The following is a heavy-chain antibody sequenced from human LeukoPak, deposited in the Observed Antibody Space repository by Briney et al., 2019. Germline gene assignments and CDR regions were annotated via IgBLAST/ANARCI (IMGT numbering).Heavy chain of an antibody. CDR2: INPNSRGT. D-gene: IGHD3-3*01. Sequence: ASVKVSCKAPGYTFTGDYIHWVRQAPGQGLEYMGWINPNSRGTNYVQKFQGRVTLTRDTSISTAYMELTRLRSDDTAVYYCVRGGFWSGYPASYYMDVWGTGTTVTVSS. CDR3: VRGGFWSGYPASYYMDV. V-gene: IGHV1-2*02. CDR1: GYTFTGDY. J-gene: IGHJ6*03.